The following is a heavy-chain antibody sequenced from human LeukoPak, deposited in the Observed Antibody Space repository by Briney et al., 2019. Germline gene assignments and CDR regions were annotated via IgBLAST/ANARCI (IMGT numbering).Heavy chain of an antibody. CDR1: GFTFSSYA. V-gene: IGHV3-23*01. CDR3: AKEPIFGVVIDRGYFDY. Sequence: GGSLRLSCAASGFTFSSYAMSWVRQAPGKGLEWVSAISGSGGSTYYADSVKGRFTISRDNSKNTLYLQMNSLRAEDTAVYYCAKEPIFGVVIDRGYFDYWGQGTLVTVSS. J-gene: IGHJ4*02. CDR2: ISGSGGST. D-gene: IGHD3-3*01.